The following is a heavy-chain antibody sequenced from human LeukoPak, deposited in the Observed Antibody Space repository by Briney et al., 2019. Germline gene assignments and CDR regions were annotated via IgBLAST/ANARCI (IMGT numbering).Heavy chain of an antibody. CDR3: AGEVVSIAARLLDY. CDR2: IYYSGST. Sequence: SETLSLTCTVSGGSISSGGYYWSWIRQHPGKGLEWIGYIYYSGSTYYNPSLKSRVTISVDTSKNQFSLRLSSVTAADTAVYYCAGEVVSIAARLLDYWGQGTLVTVSS. CDR1: GGSISSGGYY. J-gene: IGHJ4*02. V-gene: IGHV4-31*03. D-gene: IGHD6-6*01.